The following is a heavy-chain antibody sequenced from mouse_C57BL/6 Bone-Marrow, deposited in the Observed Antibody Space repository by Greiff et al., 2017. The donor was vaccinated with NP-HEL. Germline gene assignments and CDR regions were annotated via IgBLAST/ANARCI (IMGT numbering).Heavy chain of an antibody. CDR3: ARVWDYDGGRFAY. V-gene: IGHV1-55*01. J-gene: IGHJ3*01. CDR1: GYTFTSYW. Sequence: QVQLQQPGAELVKPGASVKMSCKASGYTFTSYWITWVKQRPGQGLEWIGDIYPGSGSTNYNEKFKSKATLTVDTSSSTAYMQLSSLTSEDSAVYYCARVWDYDGGRFAYWGQGTLVTVSA. CDR2: IYPGSGST. D-gene: IGHD2-4*01.